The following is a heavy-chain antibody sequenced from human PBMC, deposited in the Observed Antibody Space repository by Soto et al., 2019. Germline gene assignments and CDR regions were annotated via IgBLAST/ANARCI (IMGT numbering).Heavy chain of an antibody. CDR1: GGSISSGYY. J-gene: IGHJ5*02. CDR3: ARAVESTSWNYYFDP. V-gene: IGHV4-30-4*01. Sequence: QVQLLESGPGLVRPSQTLSLTCTVSGGSISSGYYWSWIRQPPGKGLEFLGYIYYTGSTYYNPSLKRRITMSVDTSKSQFSLKLNSVIAADTAVYFCARAVESTSWNYYFDPWGQGTLVTVSS. CDR2: IYYTGST. D-gene: IGHD1-26*01.